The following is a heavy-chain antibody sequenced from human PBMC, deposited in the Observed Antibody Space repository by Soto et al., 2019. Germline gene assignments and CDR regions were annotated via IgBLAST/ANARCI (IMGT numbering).Heavy chain of an antibody. CDR3: ARYGSGSPVWFYP. J-gene: IGHJ5*02. CDR1: CGSMSSYY. D-gene: IGHD3-10*01. V-gene: IGHV4-59*01. Sequence: PSETLSLTCTVSCGSMSSYYWSWIRQPPGKGLEWIGYIYYSGSTIYNPSLKSRVTISVDTSKNQFSLKLSSVTAADTAVYYCARYGSGSPVWFYPWGQGTLVTVS. CDR2: IYYSGST.